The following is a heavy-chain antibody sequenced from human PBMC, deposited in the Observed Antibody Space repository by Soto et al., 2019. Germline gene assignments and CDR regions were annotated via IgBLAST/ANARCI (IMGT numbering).Heavy chain of an antibody. D-gene: IGHD4-17*01. CDR1: GGSISSGGYY. V-gene: IGHV4-31*03. CDR2: IYHSGST. J-gene: IGHJ4*02. Sequence: ASETLSLTCTVSGGSISSGGYYWSWIRQHPGKGLEWIGYIYHSGSTNYNPSLKSRATISVDTSKNQFSLKLSSVTAADTAVYYCARATPTVTTYHRPYHRHPLLFDYWGQGTLVTVSS. CDR3: ARATPTVTTYHRPYHRHPLLFDY.